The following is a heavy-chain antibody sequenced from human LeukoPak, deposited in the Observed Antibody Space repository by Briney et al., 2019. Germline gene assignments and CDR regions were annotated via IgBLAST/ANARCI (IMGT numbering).Heavy chain of an antibody. J-gene: IGHJ4*02. V-gene: IGHV1-46*01. CDR2: INPSGGST. D-gene: IGHD6-13*01. CDR1: GYTFTSYY. CDR3: ARSAAAGANSYYFDY. Sequence: ASVKVPCKASGYTFTSYYMHWVRQAPGQGLKWMGIINPSGGSTSYAQKFQGRVTMTRDTSTSTVYMELSSLRSEDTAVYYCARSAAAGANSYYFDYWGQGTLVTVSS.